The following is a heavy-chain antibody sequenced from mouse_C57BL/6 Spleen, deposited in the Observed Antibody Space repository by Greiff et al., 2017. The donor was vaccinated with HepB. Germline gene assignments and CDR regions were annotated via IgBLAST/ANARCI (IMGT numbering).Heavy chain of an antibody. D-gene: IGHD1-1*01. V-gene: IGHV5-17*01. Sequence: EVKVVESGGGLVKPGGSLKLSCAASGFTFSDYGMHWVRQAPEKGLEWVAYIRSGSSTIYYADTVKGRFTISRDNAKNTLFLQMTSLRSEDTAMYYCARNNYYGSSYYFDVWGTGTTVTVSS. J-gene: IGHJ1*03. CDR1: GFTFSDYG. CDR3: ARNNYYGSSYYFDV. CDR2: IRSGSSTI.